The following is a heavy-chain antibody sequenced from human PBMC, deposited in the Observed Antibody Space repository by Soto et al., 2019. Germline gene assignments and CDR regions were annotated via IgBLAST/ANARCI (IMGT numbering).Heavy chain of an antibody. V-gene: IGHV1-3*05. J-gene: IGHJ4*02. D-gene: IGHD2-21*02. CDR2: INAGNGNT. Sequence: QVQLVQSGAEEKKPGASVKVSCKASGYTFTSYAMHWVRQPPGQRLEWMGRINAGNGNTKYSQKFQGSVTITRDRSASTSYMELSSLRSEDTAVYYCARSIGVVTALDYWGQGTLVTVSP. CDR3: ARSIGVVTALDY. CDR1: GYTFTSYA.